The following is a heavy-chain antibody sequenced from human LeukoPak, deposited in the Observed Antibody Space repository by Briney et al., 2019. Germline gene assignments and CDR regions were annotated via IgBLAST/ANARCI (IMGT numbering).Heavy chain of an antibody. CDR3: ARGRHTAANDY. Sequence: SETPSLTCTVSGCSISSYYWSWIRQPPGKGLEWIGYIYYSGSTNYNPSLKSRVTISVDTSKNQFSLKLSSVTAADTAVYYCARGRHTAANDYWGHGTLITVSS. V-gene: IGHV4-59*01. D-gene: IGHD2-2*01. CDR2: IYYSGST. J-gene: IGHJ4*01. CDR1: GCSISSYY.